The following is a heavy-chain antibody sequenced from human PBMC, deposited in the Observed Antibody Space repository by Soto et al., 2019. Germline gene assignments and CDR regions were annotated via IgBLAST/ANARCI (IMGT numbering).Heavy chain of an antibody. D-gene: IGHD1-26*01. Sequence: QVQLVQSGAEVREPGSSVKVSCKASGYRFTSLDINWVRQTAGQGLDWMGWMEPSTGRTGYAQKFQGIVTMTRDTYINTAYMELTTITSDDTAFYYCARGVSAGVDYWGQGTLVIVSS. CDR3: ARGVSAGVDY. V-gene: IGHV1-8*01. CDR2: MEPSTGRT. CDR1: GYRFTSLD. J-gene: IGHJ4*02.